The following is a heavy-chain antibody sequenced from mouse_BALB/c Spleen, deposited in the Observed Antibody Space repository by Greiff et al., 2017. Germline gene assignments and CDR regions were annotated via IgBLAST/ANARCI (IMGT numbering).Heavy chain of an antibody. CDR3: AREGYGNYPYAMDY. CDR1: GFSLTSYG. D-gene: IGHD2-1*01. Sequence: QVHVKQSGPGLVQPSQSLSITCTVSGFSLTSYGVHWVRQSPGKGLEWLGVIWSGGSTDYNAAFISRLSISKDNSKSQVFFKMNSLQANDTAIYYCAREGYGNYPYAMDYWGQGTSVTVSS. V-gene: IGHV2-2*02. CDR2: IWSGGST. J-gene: IGHJ4*01.